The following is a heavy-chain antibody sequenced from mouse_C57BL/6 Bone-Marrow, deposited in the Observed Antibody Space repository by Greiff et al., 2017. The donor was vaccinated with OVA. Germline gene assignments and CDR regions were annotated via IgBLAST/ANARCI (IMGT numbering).Heavy chain of an antibody. CDR1: GFNIKDDY. CDR2: IDPENGDT. CDR3: TTSYSNYEFAY. V-gene: IGHV14-4*01. D-gene: IGHD2-5*01. J-gene: IGHJ3*01. Sequence: EVQLQQSGAELVRPGASVKLSCTASGFNIKDDYMHWVQQRPEQGLEWIGWIDPENGDTEYASKFQGKATITADTSSNTAYLQLSSLTSEDTAVYYCTTSYSNYEFAYWGQGTLVTVSA.